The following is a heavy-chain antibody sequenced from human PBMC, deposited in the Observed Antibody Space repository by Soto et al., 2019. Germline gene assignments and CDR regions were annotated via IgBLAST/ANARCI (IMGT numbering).Heavy chain of an antibody. Sequence: SCKGSGYSFTSYWISWVRQMPGQGLEWMGRIDPSASYTNYSPSFQGHVTISADKSISTAYLQWSSLKASDTAMYYCASEITGLGTGHVGDYWGQGTLVTVSS. CDR3: ASEITGLGTGHVGDY. CDR2: IDPSASYT. D-gene: IGHD3-16*01. V-gene: IGHV5-10-1*01. J-gene: IGHJ4*02. CDR1: GYSFTSYW.